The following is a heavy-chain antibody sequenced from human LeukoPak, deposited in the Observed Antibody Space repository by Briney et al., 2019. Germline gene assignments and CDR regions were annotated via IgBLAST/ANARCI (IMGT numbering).Heavy chain of an antibody. CDR1: GFTFSSYS. V-gene: IGHV3-21*01. CDR3: ARDTDILTGYDAFDI. CDR2: ISSSSSYI. D-gene: IGHD3-9*01. Sequence: GGSLRLSCAASGFTFSSYSMNWVRQAPGKGLEWVSSISSSSSYIYYAVSVKGRFTISRDNAKNSLYLQMNSLRAEDTAVYYCARDTDILTGYDAFDIWGQGTMVTVSS. J-gene: IGHJ3*02.